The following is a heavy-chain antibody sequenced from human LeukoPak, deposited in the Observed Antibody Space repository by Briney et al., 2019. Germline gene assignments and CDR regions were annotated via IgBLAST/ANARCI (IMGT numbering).Heavy chain of an antibody. V-gene: IGHV3-23*01. D-gene: IGHD5-24*01. Sequence: GGTLRLSCAASGFTFSSHGMNWVRQAPGKGLEWVSGISPSGGITYYTDSVKGRFTISRDNSKNTVSLQINTLRAEDTAIYYCAKDCGWLHFCSWGQGTLVTVSS. CDR1: GFTFSSHG. J-gene: IGHJ5*02. CDR3: AKDCGWLHFCS. CDR2: ISPSGGIT.